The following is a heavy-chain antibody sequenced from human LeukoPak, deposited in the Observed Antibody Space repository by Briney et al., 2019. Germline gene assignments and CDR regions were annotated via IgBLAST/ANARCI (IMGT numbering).Heavy chain of an antibody. CDR1: GGSFSGYY. CDR2: INHSGST. Sequence: SETLSLTCAVYGGSFSGYYWSWIRQPPGKGLDWIGEINHSGSTNYNPSLKSRVTISVDTSKNQFSLKVNSVTAADTAVYYCARGYFYGSGTLGYWGQGTLVTVSS. CDR3: ARGYFYGSGTLGY. V-gene: IGHV4-34*01. J-gene: IGHJ4*02. D-gene: IGHD3-10*01.